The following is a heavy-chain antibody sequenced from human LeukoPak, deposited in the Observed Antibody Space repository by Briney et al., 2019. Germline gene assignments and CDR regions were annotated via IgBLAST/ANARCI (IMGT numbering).Heavy chain of an antibody. D-gene: IGHD1-20*01. CDR3: ARDTSPGITGTY. J-gene: IGHJ4*02. CDR2: IYHDGRI. V-gene: IGHV4-38-2*02. Sequence: SETLSLTCTLSGYSITKGYYWGWIRHPPGKGLEWIGSIYHDGRIDYNPSLKSRVTISRDTSNDQFSLKLSSVTAADTAMYYCARDTSPGITGTYWGQGTLVTVSS. CDR1: GYSITKGYY.